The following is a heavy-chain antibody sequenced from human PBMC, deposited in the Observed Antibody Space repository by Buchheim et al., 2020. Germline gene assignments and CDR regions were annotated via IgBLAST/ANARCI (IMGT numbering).Heavy chain of an antibody. J-gene: IGHJ4*02. CDR2: ISYDGRNK. D-gene: IGHD6-19*01. V-gene: IGHV3-30*04. Sequence: QVQLVESGGGVVQPGKSLRLSCAASGFTFSNYALHWVRQAPGKGLEWVAFISYDGRNKYIADSVKGRLTLSRHNSKNTLFLHMNSLNPEDTAVYYCARDSVAGSFDYWGQGTL. CDR1: GFTFSNYA. CDR3: ARDSVAGSFDY.